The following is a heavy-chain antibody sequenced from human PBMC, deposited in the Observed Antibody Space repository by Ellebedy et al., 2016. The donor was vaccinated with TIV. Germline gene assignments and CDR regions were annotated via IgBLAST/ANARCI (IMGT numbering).Heavy chain of an antibody. D-gene: IGHD3-16*02. Sequence: SETLSLXXTVSGDSMNSGDYYWSWIRQPPGKGLEWIGYINYSGTTHYNPSFKSRVTISVDTSKNQFSLELSSVTAADTAVYHCAREDGPRSYHYFEYWGQGTLVIVPS. J-gene: IGHJ4*02. CDR1: GDSMNSGDYY. CDR2: INYSGTT. CDR3: AREDGPRSYHYFEY. V-gene: IGHV4-30-4*01.